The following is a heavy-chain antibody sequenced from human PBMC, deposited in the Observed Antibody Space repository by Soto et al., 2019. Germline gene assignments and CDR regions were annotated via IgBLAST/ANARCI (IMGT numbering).Heavy chain of an antibody. V-gene: IGHV3-21*01. CDR3: ARVIYDSGGYPTDY. CDR1: GFTFSSYS. J-gene: IGHJ4*02. D-gene: IGHD3-22*01. Sequence: EVQLVESGGGLVKPGGSLRLSCAASGFTFSSYSMNWVRQAPGKGLEWVSSISSSRGYIDYADSVKVRFTISNDTAKNSLYLQMNSLRAEDTAVYYCARVIYDSGGYPTDYWGQGTLVTVSS. CDR2: ISSSRGYI.